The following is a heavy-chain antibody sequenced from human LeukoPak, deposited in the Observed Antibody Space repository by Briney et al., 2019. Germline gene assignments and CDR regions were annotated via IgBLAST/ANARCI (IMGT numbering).Heavy chain of an antibody. CDR1: GGSISSGSYY. D-gene: IGHD6-19*01. CDR3: ARASDGDSSGWYVHFDY. V-gene: IGHV4-61*02. J-gene: IGHJ4*02. Sequence: SETLSLTCTVSGGSISSGSYYWSWIRQPAGKGLEWIGRIYTSGSTNYNPSLKSRVTISVDASKNQFSLKLSSVTAADTAVYYCARASDGDSSGWYVHFDYWGQGTLDTVSS. CDR2: IYTSGST.